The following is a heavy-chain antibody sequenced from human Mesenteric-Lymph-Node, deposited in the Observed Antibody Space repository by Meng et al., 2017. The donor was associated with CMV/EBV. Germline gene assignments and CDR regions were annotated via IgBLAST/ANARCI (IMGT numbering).Heavy chain of an antibody. J-gene: IGHJ6*02. Sequence: SETLSLTCTVSGGSISSGDYYWSWIRQPPGKGLEWIGYIYYSGSTYYNPSLKSRVTISVDTSKNQFSLKLSSVTAADTAVYYCARGRGYCSSTSCPIGNYGMDVWGQGTTVTVSS. D-gene: IGHD2-2*01. V-gene: IGHV4-30-4*08. CDR3: ARGRGYCSSTSCPIGNYGMDV. CDR2: IYYSGST. CDR1: GGSISSGDYY.